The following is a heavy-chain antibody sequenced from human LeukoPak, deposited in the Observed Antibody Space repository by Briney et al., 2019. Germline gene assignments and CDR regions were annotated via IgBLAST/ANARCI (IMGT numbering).Heavy chain of an antibody. CDR2: IDRSGST. V-gene: IGHV4-38-2*01. Sequence: SETLSLTCAVFGYSISRGYYWGWIRQPPGKGLEWIGSIDRSGSTYYNPSLKSRVTILVDTSKNQFSLKLTPVTSADTAVYSCARLLDNDISGDPDTFDVWGQGTTVIVSS. CDR3: ARLLDNDISGDPDTFDV. J-gene: IGHJ3*01. D-gene: IGHD3-22*01. CDR1: GYSISRGYY.